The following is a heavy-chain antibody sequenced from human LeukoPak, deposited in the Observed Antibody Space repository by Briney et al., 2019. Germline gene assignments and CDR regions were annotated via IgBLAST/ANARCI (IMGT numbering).Heavy chain of an antibody. Sequence: PGGSLRLSCVASGFTFRNYLMNWIRQAPGKGLEWVSFISSTGGTIYYADSVKGRFTVSRDNAKNSLFLQMNSLRAEDTALYYCARGYSRAAFDIWGQGTMVTVSS. CDR1: GFTFRNYL. V-gene: IGHV3-48*01. CDR3: ARGYSRAAFDI. D-gene: IGHD2-15*01. J-gene: IGHJ3*02. CDR2: ISSTGGTI.